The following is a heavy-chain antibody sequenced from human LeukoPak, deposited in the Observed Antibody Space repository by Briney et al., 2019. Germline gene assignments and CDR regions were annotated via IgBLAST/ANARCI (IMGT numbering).Heavy chain of an antibody. CDR2: IYYSGST. Sequence: SETLSLTCTVSGGSISSSSYYWGWIRQPPGKGLEWIGSIYYSGSTYYNPSLKSRVTISVDTSKNQFSLKLSSVTAADTAVYYCARDSVGGSYSYWGQGTLVTVSS. CDR1: GGSISSSSYY. V-gene: IGHV4-39*07. J-gene: IGHJ4*02. D-gene: IGHD1-26*01. CDR3: ARDSVGGSYSY.